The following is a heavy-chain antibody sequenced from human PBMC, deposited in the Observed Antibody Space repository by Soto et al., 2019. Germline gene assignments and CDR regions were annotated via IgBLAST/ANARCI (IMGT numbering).Heavy chain of an antibody. CDR1: GFTFSDYY. J-gene: IGHJ5*02. CDR2: ISSSGSTI. V-gene: IGHV3-11*01. CDR3: ARIVVVVAATNNWFDP. Sequence: GSQRHSCTASGFTFSDYYMSCIRQDQGKGLEWVSYISSSGSTIYYADSVKGRFTISRDNAKNSLYLQMNSLRAEDTAVYYCARIVVVVAATNNWFDPWGQGTLVTVSS. D-gene: IGHD2-15*01.